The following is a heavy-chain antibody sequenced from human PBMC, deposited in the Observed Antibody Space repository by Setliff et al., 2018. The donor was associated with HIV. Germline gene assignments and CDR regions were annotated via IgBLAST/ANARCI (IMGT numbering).Heavy chain of an antibody. J-gene: IGHJ4*02. D-gene: IGHD2-2*01. CDR2: INHGGST. V-gene: IGHV4-39*07. Sequence: PSETLSLTCTVSGGSISSSSYYWGWIRRPPGKGLEWVGAINHGGSTNFNPSLKSRVSISVDTSKNQFSLRLSSVTAADTAVYYCARRSTSTGIDYWGQGTLVTVSS. CDR3: ARRSTSTGIDY. CDR1: GGSISSSSYY.